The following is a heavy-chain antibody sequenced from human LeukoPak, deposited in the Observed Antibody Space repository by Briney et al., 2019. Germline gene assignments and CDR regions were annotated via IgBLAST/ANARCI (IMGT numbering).Heavy chain of an antibody. CDR2: IIPIFGTA. Sequence: SVKVSYKASGGTFSSYAISWVRQAPGQGLEWMGGIIPIFGTANYAQKFQGRVTITADESTSTAYMELSSLRSEDTAVYYCARATAWELLQSHHPYFDYWGQGTLVTVSS. CDR1: GGTFSSYA. J-gene: IGHJ4*02. V-gene: IGHV1-69*13. D-gene: IGHD1-26*01. CDR3: ARATAWELLQSHHPYFDY.